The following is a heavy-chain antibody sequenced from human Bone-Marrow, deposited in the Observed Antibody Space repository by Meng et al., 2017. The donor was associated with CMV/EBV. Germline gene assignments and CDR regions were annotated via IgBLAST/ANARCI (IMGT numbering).Heavy chain of an antibody. CDR2: ISGSGGST. CDR3: AKDQGVYLSGWFDP. J-gene: IGHJ5*02. D-gene: IGHD2-8*01. CDR1: GFTFSSYA. V-gene: IGHV3-23*01. Sequence: GESLKISCAASGFTFSSYAMSWVRQAPGKGLEWVSAISGSGGSTYYADSVKGRFTISRDNSKNTLYLQMNSLRAEDTAVYYCAKDQGVYLSGWFDPWGQGTLVTVSS.